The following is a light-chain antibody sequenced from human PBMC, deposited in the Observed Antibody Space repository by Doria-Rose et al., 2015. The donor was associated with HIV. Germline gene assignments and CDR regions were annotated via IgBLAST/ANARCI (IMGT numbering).Light chain of an antibody. V-gene: IGKV1-33*01. CDR1: QDISNY. CDR2: DAS. CDR3: QQYDDLPYT. Sequence: IQPSSSLSASVGDRLTITCRASQDISNYLNWYQQKPGKAPKLLIYDASNLERGVPSRFSGSGSGTDFTFTISSLQPEDIATYYCQQYDDLPYTFGQGTNLKIK. J-gene: IGKJ2*01.